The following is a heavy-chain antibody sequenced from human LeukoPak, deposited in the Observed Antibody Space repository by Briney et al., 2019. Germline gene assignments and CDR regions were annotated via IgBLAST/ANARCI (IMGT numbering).Heavy chain of an antibody. CDR1: GGTFSSYA. J-gene: IGHJ4*02. D-gene: IGHD5-12*01. Sequence: ASVKVSCTASGGTFSSYAISWVRQAPGQGLEWMGGIIPIFGTANYAQKFQGRVTITADESTSTAYMELSSLRSEDTAVYYCAGIPRGYDQNYYFDYWGQGTLVTVSS. CDR3: AGIPRGYDQNYYFDY. CDR2: IIPIFGTA. V-gene: IGHV1-69*13.